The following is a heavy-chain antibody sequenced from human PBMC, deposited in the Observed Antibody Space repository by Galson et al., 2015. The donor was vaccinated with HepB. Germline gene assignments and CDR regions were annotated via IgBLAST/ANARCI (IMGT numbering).Heavy chain of an antibody. CDR1: GFTVNSNY. V-gene: IGHV3-53*05. Sequence: SLRLSCAASGFTVNSNYLSWVRQAPGKGLEWVSRIYGGGTTKYGDSVKGRFTISRDSSENTVYLQMNRLRRDDTAAYYCTRGRGTTGRHYFDNWGQGTLVAVSS. D-gene: IGHD3-16*01. CDR3: TRGRGTTGRHYFDN. CDR2: IYGGGTT. J-gene: IGHJ4*02.